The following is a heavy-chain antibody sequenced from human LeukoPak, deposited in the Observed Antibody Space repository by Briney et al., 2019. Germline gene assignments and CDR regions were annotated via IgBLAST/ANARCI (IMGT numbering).Heavy chain of an antibody. CDR2: IKQDGSDK. V-gene: IGHV3-7*01. CDR3: ARGGGSPDY. J-gene: IGHJ4*02. D-gene: IGHD1-26*01. Sequence: GGSLRLSCAASGFTFSSYAMSWVRQAPGKGLEWVANIKQDGSDKYYVDSVKGRFTISRDNAKNSLYLQMNSLRAEDTALYYCARGGGSPDYWGQGTLVTVSS. CDR1: GFTFSSYA.